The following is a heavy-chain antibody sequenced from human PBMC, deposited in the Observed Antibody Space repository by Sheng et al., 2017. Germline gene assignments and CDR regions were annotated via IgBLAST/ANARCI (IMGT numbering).Heavy chain of an antibody. J-gene: IGHJ6*03. Sequence: QVQLVESGGGVVQPGRSLRLSCAASGFTFSSYAMHWVRQAPGKGLEWVAVISYDGSNKYYADSVKGRFTISRDNSKNTLYLQMNSLRAEDTAVYYCARPRMTTVTPYYYYYMDVWGKGTTVTVSS. D-gene: IGHD4-4*01. CDR3: ARPRMTTVTPYYYYYMDV. CDR1: GFTFSSYA. CDR2: ISYDGSNK. V-gene: IGHV3-30-3*01.